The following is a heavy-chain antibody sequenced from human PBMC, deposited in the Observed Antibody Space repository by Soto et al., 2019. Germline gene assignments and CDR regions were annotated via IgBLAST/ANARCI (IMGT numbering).Heavy chain of an antibody. CDR3: AKEQPDIVVVPAADNYYYYYLEV. CDR1: GFTFSSYG. D-gene: IGHD2-2*01. V-gene: IGHV3-30*18. Sequence: GSLRLSCAASGFTFSSYGMHWVRQAPGKGLEWVAVISYDGSNKYYADSVKGRFTISRGNSKNTLYLQMNSLRAEDTAVYYCAKEQPDIVVVPAADNYYYYYLEVWGKGTTVTVSS. CDR2: ISYDGSNK. J-gene: IGHJ6*03.